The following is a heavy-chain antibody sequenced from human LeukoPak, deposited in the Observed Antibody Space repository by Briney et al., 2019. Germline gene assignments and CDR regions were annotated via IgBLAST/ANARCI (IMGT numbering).Heavy chain of an antibody. CDR1: GGSISSSSYD. J-gene: IGHJ4*02. CDR2: IFYSGST. V-gene: IGHV4-61*01. CDR3: AKRTGQGLYYFDY. Sequence: PSETLSLTCTVSGGSISSSSYDWSWIRQPPGKGLEWIGYIFYSGSTNYNPSLKSRVTISVDTSKNQFSLKLTSVTAADTAVYYCAKRTGQGLYYFDYWGQGTLVTVSS. D-gene: IGHD1/OR15-1a*01.